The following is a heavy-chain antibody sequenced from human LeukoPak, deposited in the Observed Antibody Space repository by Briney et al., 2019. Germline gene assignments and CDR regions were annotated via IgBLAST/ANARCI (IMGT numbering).Heavy chain of an antibody. CDR3: ARRDIVVVVAANYFGY. J-gene: IGHJ4*02. V-gene: IGHV4-34*01. D-gene: IGHD2-15*01. Sequence: SETLSLTCAVYGGSFSGYYWSWIRQPPGKGLEWIGEINHSGSTNYNPSLKSRVTISVDTSKNQFSLKLSSVTAADTAVYYCARRDIVVVVAANYFGYWGQGTLVTVSS. CDR1: GGSFSGYY. CDR2: INHSGST.